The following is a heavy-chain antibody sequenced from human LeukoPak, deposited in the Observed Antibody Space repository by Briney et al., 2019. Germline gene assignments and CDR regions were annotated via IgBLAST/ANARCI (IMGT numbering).Heavy chain of an antibody. D-gene: IGHD2-15*01. CDR1: GITFSTSG. CDR2: MRHDGSNE. J-gene: IGHJ5*02. V-gene: IGHV3-30*02. CDR3: AKDRTVVVTAYGGWFDP. Sequence: GGSLRLSCAASGITFSTSGMHWVRQDPGRGLEWVAFMRHDGSNEKYADSVKGRFTISRDNSKNTLYLQMNSLIVEDTAVYYCAKDRTVVVTAYGGWFDPWGQGTLVTVPS.